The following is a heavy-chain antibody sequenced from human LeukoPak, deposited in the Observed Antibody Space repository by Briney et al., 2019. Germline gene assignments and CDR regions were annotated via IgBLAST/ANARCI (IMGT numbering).Heavy chain of an antibody. CDR3: ARELDYYDSGGYWASGLKTFDH. V-gene: IGHV3-11*04. J-gene: IGHJ4*02. D-gene: IGHD3-22*01. Sequence: PGGSLRLSCAASGFTFSNAWMSWVRQAPGKGLEWVSYISSSDIYSSRSTIYYADSVKGRFTISRDNAKNSLYLQMNSLRAEDTAVYYCARELDYYDSGGYWASGLKTFDHWGQGTLVTVSS. CDR1: GFTFSNAW. CDR2: ISSSDIYSSRSTI.